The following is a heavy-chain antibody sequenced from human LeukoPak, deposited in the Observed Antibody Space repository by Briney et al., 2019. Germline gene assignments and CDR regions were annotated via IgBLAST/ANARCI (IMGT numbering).Heavy chain of an antibody. D-gene: IGHD5-18*01. J-gene: IGHJ4*02. CDR1: GGSISNYY. V-gene: IGHV4-59*08. Sequence: SETLSLTCTVSGGSISNYYWSWIRRPPGKGLEWIGYIYYSGSTLYNPSLKSRVTISVDTSKNQFSLKLSSVTAADTAVYYCATPRGYSYGYVPYYFDYWGQGTLVTVSS. CDR2: IYYSGST. CDR3: ATPRGYSYGYVPYYFDY.